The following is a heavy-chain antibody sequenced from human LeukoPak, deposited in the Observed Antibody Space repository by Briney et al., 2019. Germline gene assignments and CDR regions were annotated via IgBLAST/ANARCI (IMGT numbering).Heavy chain of an antibody. D-gene: IGHD6-19*01. V-gene: IGHV3-30-3*01. CDR2: ISYDGSNK. J-gene: IGHJ4*02. CDR1: GFTFSSYA. Sequence: GRSLRLSCAASGFTFSSYAMHWVRQAPGKGLEWVAVISYDGSNKCYADSVKGRFTISRDNSKNTLYLQMNSLRAEDTAVYYCARDGKQWLVLGYFDYWGQGTLVTVSS. CDR3: ARDGKQWLVLGYFDY.